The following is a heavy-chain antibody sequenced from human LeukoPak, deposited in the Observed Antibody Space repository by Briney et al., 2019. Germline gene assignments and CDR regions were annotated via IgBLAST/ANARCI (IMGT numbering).Heavy chain of an antibody. Sequence: GGSLRLSCAASGFTFSSYAMSWVRQAPGKGLEWVLGITISGGSTYYTDSVKGRFTISRDNSKNTLYLQMNSLRAEDTAVYYCAKDYGSKVVVVPAAMTGRIFDYWGQGTLVTVSS. D-gene: IGHD2-2*01. CDR2: ITISGGST. J-gene: IGHJ4*02. V-gene: IGHV3-23*01. CDR1: GFTFSSYA. CDR3: AKDYGSKVVVVPAAMTGRIFDY.